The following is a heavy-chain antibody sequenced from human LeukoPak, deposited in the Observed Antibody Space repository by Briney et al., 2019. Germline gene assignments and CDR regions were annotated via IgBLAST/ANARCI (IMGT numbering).Heavy chain of an antibody. CDR2: IYYSGST. CDR3: ARVVAAAGRGGLKGKNWFDP. D-gene: IGHD6-13*01. Sequence: SETLSLICTVSGGSISSGGYYWSWIRQHPGKGLEWIGYIYYSGSTYYNPSLKSRVTISVDTSKNQFSLKLSSVTAADTAVYYCARVVAAAGRGGLKGKNWFDPWGQGTLVTVSS. CDR1: GGSISSGGYY. V-gene: IGHV4-31*03. J-gene: IGHJ5*02.